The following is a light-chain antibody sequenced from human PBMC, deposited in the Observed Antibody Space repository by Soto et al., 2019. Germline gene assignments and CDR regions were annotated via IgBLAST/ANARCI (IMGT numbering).Light chain of an antibody. Sequence: TQPASVSGSPGQSITISCTGTSSDVGDYNFVSWYQQLPGKAPKLMIYEVSHRPSGVSNRFSGSKSGNTASLTISGLLAEDEAHYYCSSHTSSSIWVFGGGTKLTVL. CDR2: EVS. CDR1: SSDVGDYNF. J-gene: IGLJ3*02. CDR3: SSHTSSSIWV. V-gene: IGLV2-14*03.